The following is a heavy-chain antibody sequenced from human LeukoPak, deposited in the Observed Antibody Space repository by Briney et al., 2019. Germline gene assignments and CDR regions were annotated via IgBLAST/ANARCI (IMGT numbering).Heavy chain of an antibody. Sequence: ASVKVSCKASGYTFTDYYMHWVRQAPGQGLEWMGWINTISGGTNYAQKFQGRVTMTRDTSFSTAYMELSRLRSDDTAVYYCARDQQLLVFEYWGQGSLVTASS. J-gene: IGHJ4*02. CDR2: INTISGGT. D-gene: IGHD6-13*01. V-gene: IGHV1-2*02. CDR1: GYTFTDYY. CDR3: ARDQQLLVFEY.